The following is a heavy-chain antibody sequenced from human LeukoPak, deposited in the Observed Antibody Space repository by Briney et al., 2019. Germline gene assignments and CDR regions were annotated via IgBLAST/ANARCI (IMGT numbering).Heavy chain of an antibody. J-gene: IGHJ4*02. V-gene: IGHV1-2*06. D-gene: IGHD3-9*01. CDR1: GYTFTGYY. CDR3: ARDISYDILTGYYHY. Sequence: ASVKVSCKASGYTFTGYYMHWVRQAPGQGLEWMGRINPNSGGTNYAQKFQGRVTMTRDTSISTAYMELSRLRSDDTAVYYCARDISYDILTGYYHYWGQGTLVTVSS. CDR2: INPNSGGT.